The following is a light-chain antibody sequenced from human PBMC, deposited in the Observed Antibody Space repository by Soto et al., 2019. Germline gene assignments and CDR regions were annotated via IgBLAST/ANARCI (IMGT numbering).Light chain of an antibody. CDR1: SSDVGGYNY. V-gene: IGLV2-14*03. Sequence: QSALTQPASVSGSPGQSITISCTGTSSDVGGYNYVAWYQQHPDKAPKLLIYDVSNRPSGVSIRISGSKSGNTASLTISGLLPEDEADYYCTSYTSIYTYVFGTGTKVTVL. CDR3: TSYTSIYTYV. J-gene: IGLJ1*01. CDR2: DVS.